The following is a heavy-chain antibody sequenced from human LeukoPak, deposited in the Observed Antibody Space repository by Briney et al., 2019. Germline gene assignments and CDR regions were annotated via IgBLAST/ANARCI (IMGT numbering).Heavy chain of an antibody. Sequence: SETLSLTCTVSGGSISNYYWSWIRQPPGKGLEWIGYIYYSGNTNYNPSLKSRVTISVDTSKNQFSLKLSSVTAADTAVYHCARDCSGGNCYPAAFDVWGQGTMVTVSS. CDR3: ARDCSGGNCYPAAFDV. D-gene: IGHD2-15*01. CDR1: GGSISNYY. V-gene: IGHV4-59*01. CDR2: IYYSGNT. J-gene: IGHJ3*01.